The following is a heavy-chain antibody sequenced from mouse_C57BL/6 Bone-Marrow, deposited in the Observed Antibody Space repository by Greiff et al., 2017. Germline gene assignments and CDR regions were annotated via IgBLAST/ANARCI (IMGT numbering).Heavy chain of an antibody. CDR1: GYSFTDYN. V-gene: IGHV1-39*01. J-gene: IGHJ4*01. CDR3: ARGYDYDYARDY. Sequence: LEESGPELVKPGASVKISCTASGYSFTDYNMNWVQQSTGKSLEWIGVINPNCGTTGYNKKFKGKATFTVDQTSSTAYLQLNSLTSEDAAVYYGARGYDYDYARDYGGQGTSVTVSS. D-gene: IGHD2-4*01. CDR2: INPNCGTT.